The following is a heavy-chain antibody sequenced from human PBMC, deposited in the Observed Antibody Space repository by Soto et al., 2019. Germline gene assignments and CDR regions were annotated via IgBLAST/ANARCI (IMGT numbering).Heavy chain of an antibody. CDR3: AKEMSYDFWSGYYTPRDAFDI. D-gene: IGHD3-3*01. V-gene: IGHV3-23*01. CDR1: GFTFSSYA. J-gene: IGHJ3*02. Sequence: EVQLLESGGGLVQPGGSLRLSCAASGFTFSSYAMSWVRQAPGKGLEWVSAISGSGGSTYYADSVKGRFTISRDNSKNTLYLQMNSLRAEDKAVYYCAKEMSYDFWSGYYTPRDAFDIWGQGTMVTVSS. CDR2: ISGSGGST.